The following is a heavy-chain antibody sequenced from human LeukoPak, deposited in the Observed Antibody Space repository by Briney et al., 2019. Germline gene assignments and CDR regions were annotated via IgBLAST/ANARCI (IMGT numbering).Heavy chain of an antibody. J-gene: IGHJ4*02. CDR1: GFTFSSYE. CDR3: ARERGSYYFDF. D-gene: IGHD1-26*01. Sequence: GGSLRLSCAASGFTFSSYEMNWVRQAPGMGLERVSYISSGGSTIYYADSVRGRFTISRDNAKNSLYLQMNSLRAEDTAVYYCARERGSYYFDFWGQGTLVTVSS. CDR2: ISSGGSTI. V-gene: IGHV3-48*03.